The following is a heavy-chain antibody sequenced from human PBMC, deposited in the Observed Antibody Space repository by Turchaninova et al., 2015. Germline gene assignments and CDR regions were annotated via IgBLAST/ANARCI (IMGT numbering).Heavy chain of an antibody. D-gene: IGHD2-15*01. Sequence: QVQLQQWGAGLLKPSETLSPTCAVYGGSFSGYYCSWIRQPPGKGLEWIGEINHRGSTNYNPSLKSRVTISVDTSKKQFSLKLSSVTAADTAVYFCARSCSAGNCYSGVWGQGTMVTVSS. J-gene: IGHJ3*01. CDR3: ARSCSAGNCYSGV. CDR1: GGSFSGYY. V-gene: IGHV4-34*01. CDR2: INHRGST.